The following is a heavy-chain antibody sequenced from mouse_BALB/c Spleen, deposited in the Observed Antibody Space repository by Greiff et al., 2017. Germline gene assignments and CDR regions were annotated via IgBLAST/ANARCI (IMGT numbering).Heavy chain of an antibody. Sequence: VQVVESGAELVKPGASVKLSCTASGFNIKDTYMHWVKQRPEQGLEWIGRIDPANGNTKYDPKFQGKATITADTSSNTAYLQLSSLTSEDTAVYYCARTYGNYAWFAYWGQGTLVTVSA. V-gene: IGHV14-3*02. CDR2: IDPANGNT. D-gene: IGHD2-1*01. J-gene: IGHJ3*01. CDR1: GFNIKDTY. CDR3: ARTYGNYAWFAY.